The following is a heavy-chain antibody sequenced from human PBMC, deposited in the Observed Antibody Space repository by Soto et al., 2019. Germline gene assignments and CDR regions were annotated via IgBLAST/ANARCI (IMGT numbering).Heavy chain of an antibody. D-gene: IGHD3-10*01. CDR1: GFTFSSYA. Sequence: GGSLRLSCAASGFTFSSYAMSWVRQAPGKGLEWVSAISGSGGSTYYADSVKGRFTISRDNSKNTLYLQMNSLRAEDTAVYYCAKGLYGSGSYYNYFDYWGQGTLGTVSS. V-gene: IGHV3-23*01. CDR2: ISGSGGST. CDR3: AKGLYGSGSYYNYFDY. J-gene: IGHJ4*02.